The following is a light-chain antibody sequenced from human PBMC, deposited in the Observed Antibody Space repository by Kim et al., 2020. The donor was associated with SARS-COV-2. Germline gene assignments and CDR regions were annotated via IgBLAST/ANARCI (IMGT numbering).Light chain of an antibody. J-gene: IGKJ1*01. V-gene: IGKV3-15*01. CDR1: QSVSNF. CDR3: QQYNDWPRT. CDR2: GAS. Sequence: EVVMTQSPATLSVSLGERATLSCRASQSVSNFLAWYQQKPGQAPRLLIYGASTRATGIPARFSGSGSGTEFTLTISSLQSEDFAVYYCQQYNDWPRTFGQGTKVDIK.